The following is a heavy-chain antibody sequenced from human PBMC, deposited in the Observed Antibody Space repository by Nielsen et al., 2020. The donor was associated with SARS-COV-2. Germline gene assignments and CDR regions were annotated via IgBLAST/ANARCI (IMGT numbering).Heavy chain of an antibody. D-gene: IGHD3-22*01. Sequence: ASVKVSCKASGYSFTGYFLHWVRQAPGQGLEWMGRINPATGAANYAQKFQARVTMTTDTSTSTAYMELRSLRSDDTAVYYCARGPTTYDSSGYSYNYWGQGTLVTVSS. CDR3: ARGPTTYDSSGYSYNY. J-gene: IGHJ4*02. CDR1: GYSFTGYF. CDR2: INPATGAA. V-gene: IGHV1-2*06.